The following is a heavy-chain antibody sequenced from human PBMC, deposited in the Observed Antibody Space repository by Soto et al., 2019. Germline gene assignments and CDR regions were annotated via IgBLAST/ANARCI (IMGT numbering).Heavy chain of an antibody. CDR2: IYYSGST. D-gene: IGHD5-12*01. J-gene: IGHJ4*02. V-gene: IGHV4-61*01. CDR1: GGSVSSGSYY. CDR3: ARVLGYSGYDQIDY. Sequence: QVQLQESGPGLVKPSETLSLTCTASGGSVSSGSYYWSWIRQPPGKGLEWIGYIYYSGSTNYNPSLKSRVTISVDTSKNQFSLKLSSVTAADTAVYYCARVLGYSGYDQIDYWGQGTLVTVSS.